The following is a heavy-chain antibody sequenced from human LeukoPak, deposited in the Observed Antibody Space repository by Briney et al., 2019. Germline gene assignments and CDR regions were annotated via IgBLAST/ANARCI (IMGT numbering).Heavy chain of an antibody. CDR1: GVTFDDYA. V-gene: IGHV3-9*01. D-gene: IGHD1-1*01. Sequence: GGSLRLSCAASGVTFDDYAMHWVRQAPGKGLEWVSGISWNSGSTNYADSVKGRFTISRANAKNSLYLQMNSLRAEDTALYYCAKDASQRHQYPFDYWGQGTLVTVSS. CDR3: AKDASQRHQYPFDY. J-gene: IGHJ4*02. CDR2: ISWNSGST.